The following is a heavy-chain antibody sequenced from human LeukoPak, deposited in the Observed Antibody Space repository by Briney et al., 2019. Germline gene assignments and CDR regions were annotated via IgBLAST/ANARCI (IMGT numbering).Heavy chain of an antibody. CDR2: ISSSSSYT. CDR1: GFTFSDYY. V-gene: IGHV3-11*05. Sequence: GGSLRLSCAASGFTFSDYYMSWIRQAPGKGLEWVSYISSSSSYTNYADSVKGRFTISRDNAKNALYLQMNSLRAGDTAVYYCARADYMTANDYWGQGTLVTVSS. D-gene: IGHD2-21*02. J-gene: IGHJ4*02. CDR3: ARADYMTANDY.